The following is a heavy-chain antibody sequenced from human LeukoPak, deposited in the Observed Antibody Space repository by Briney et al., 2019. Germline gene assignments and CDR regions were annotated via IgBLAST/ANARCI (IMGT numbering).Heavy chain of an antibody. D-gene: IGHD3-3*01. CDR1: GGSFSGYY. CDR2: INHSGST. CDR3: ARGRGYDFWSGYYVRVYYFDY. J-gene: IGHJ4*02. Sequence: SETLSLTCAVYGGSFSGYYCSWIRQPPGKGLEWIGEINHSGSTNYNPSLKSRVTISVDSSKNQFSLKLSSVTAADTAVYYCARGRGYDFWSGYYVRVYYFDYWGQGTLVTVSS. V-gene: IGHV4-34*01.